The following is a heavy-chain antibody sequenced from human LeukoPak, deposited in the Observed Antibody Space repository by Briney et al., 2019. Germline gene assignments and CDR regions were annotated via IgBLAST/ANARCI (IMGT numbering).Heavy chain of an antibody. CDR3: ARDPGIAAAGPDWYFDL. CDR1: GFTFSDYY. J-gene: IGHJ2*01. Sequence: GGSLRLSCSASGFTFSDYYMSWIRQAPGKGLEWVTVIWYDGSTKYYEDSVKGRFTISRDNSKNTVYLQMNSLRAEDTAVYYCARDPGIAAAGPDWYFDLWGRGTLVTVPS. D-gene: IGHD6-13*01. V-gene: IGHV3-33*08. CDR2: IWYDGSTK.